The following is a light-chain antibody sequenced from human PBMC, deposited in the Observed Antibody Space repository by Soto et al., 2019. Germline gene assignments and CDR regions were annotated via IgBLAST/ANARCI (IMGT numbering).Light chain of an antibody. CDR3: QQYVNSPGT. V-gene: IGKV3-20*01. CDR2: GAS. CDR1: QIVNSDY. Sequence: EIVLTQSPGTLSLSPGERATLSCGASQIVNSDYFAWLQLKPGQAPRLLIYGASRRATGIPDRFSGSGSGTDFTLTINRLEPEDFAMYYCQQYVNSPGTFGQGSRIEIK. J-gene: IGKJ1*01.